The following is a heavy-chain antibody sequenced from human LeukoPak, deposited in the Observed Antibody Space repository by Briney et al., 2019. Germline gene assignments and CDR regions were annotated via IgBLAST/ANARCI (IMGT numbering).Heavy chain of an antibody. CDR2: IGSSGDIT. Sequence: GGSLRLSCAASGFTFSSYAMSWVRQAPGMGLEWVSSIGSSGDITYYADPVKGRFTISRDNSKNTLYLQMNSLRAEDSAVYYCARDIDNGDYVVYWGQGTLVTVSS. CDR3: ARDIDNGDYVVY. J-gene: IGHJ4*02. V-gene: IGHV3-23*01. D-gene: IGHD4-17*01. CDR1: GFTFSSYA.